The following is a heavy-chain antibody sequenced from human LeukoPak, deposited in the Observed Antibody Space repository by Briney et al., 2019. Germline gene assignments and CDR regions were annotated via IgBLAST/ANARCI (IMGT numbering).Heavy chain of an antibody. Sequence: PGGSLRLSCAAAGFTFSSYAMSWVRQAPGKGLECVSAISGSGGSTYYADSVKGRFTISRDNSKNTLYLQMNSLRAEDTAVYYCARGQVEYSSSGYFDYSGQGTLVTVSS. CDR2: ISGSGGST. D-gene: IGHD6-6*01. CDR3: ARGQVEYSSSGYFDY. J-gene: IGHJ4*02. V-gene: IGHV3-23*01. CDR1: GFTFSSYA.